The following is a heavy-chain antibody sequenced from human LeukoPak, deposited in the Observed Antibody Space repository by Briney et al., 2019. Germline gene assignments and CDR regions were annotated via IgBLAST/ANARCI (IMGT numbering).Heavy chain of an antibody. CDR2: ISYDGSNK. V-gene: IGHV3-33*05. J-gene: IGHJ4*02. CDR1: GFTFSSYG. D-gene: IGHD1-26*01. CDR3: ARYSGEGLFDY. Sequence: GGSLRLSCAASGFTFSSYGMHWVRQAPGKGLEWVAVISYDGSNKYYADSVKGRFTISRDNAKNSLYLQMNSLRAEDTAVYYCARYSGEGLFDYWGQGTLVTVSS.